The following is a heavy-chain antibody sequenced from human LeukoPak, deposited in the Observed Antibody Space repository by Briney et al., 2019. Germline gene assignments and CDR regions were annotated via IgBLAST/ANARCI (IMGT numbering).Heavy chain of an antibody. V-gene: IGHV4-38-2*02. CDR3: ARNNSNGFDF. J-gene: IGHJ4*02. Sequence: PSETLSLTCTVSGYSISGGYYWGWIRQPPGKGLEWIGTIFQSVSTYYNPSLKSRVTTSVDTSKNQFSLKLSSVTAAHTAVYYCARNNSNGFDFWSQGTLVTVSS. CDR1: GYSISGGYY. CDR2: IFQSVST. D-gene: IGHD6-19*01.